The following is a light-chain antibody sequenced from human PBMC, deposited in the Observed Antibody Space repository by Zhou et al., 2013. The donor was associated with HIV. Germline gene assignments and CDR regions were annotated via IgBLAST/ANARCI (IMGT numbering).Light chain of an antibody. J-gene: IGLJ2*01. CDR3: SAWDDSLNGLI. V-gene: IGLV1-44*01. CDR1: NSNIGGNS. Sequence: QSVLTQPPSASGTPGQRVTISCSGSNSNIGGNSVNWYQQLPGTAPKLLINKTYQRPSGVPDRFSGSKSGTSASLAISGLQSEDEADYYCSAWDDSLNGLIFGGGTKLTVL. CDR2: KTY.